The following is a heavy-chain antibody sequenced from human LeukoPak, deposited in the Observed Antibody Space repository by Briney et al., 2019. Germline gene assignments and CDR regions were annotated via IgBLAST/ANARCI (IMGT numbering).Heavy chain of an antibody. CDR3: ARGRDYDILTGRHYYGMDV. CDR1: GGSFSGYY. V-gene: IGHV4-34*01. J-gene: IGHJ6*04. D-gene: IGHD3-9*01. Sequence: SETLSLTCAVYGGSFSGYYWSWIRQPPGKGLEWIGEINHSGSTNYNPSLKSRVTISVDTSKNQFSLKLSSVTAADTAVYSCARGRDYDILTGRHYYGMDVWGKGTTVTVSS. CDR2: INHSGST.